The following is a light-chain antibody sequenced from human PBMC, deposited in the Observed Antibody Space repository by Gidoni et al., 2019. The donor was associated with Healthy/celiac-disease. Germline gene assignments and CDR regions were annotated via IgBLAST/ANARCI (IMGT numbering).Light chain of an antibody. CDR2: QDS. CDR3: QAWDSSTGVV. V-gene: IGLV3-1*01. CDR1: KLGDKY. J-gene: IGLJ2*01. Sequence: SYEPTQPPSVSVSPGQTASITCSGDKLGDKYACWYQQTPGQSPVLVIYQDSKRPSGIPERFSGSNSGNTATLTISGTQAMDEADYYCQAWDSSTGVVFGGGTKLTVL.